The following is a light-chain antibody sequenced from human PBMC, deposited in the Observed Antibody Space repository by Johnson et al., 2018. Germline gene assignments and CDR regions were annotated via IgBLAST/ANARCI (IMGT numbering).Light chain of an antibody. Sequence: QSVLTQPPSVSAAPGQKVTISCSGSSSNIGNNYVSWYQQLPGTAHKLLIYENNKRPSGIPDRFSGSKSGTSATLGITGLQTGDEADYYCGTWDSSLIAGKVFGTGTKVTVL. J-gene: IGLJ1*01. CDR1: SSNIGNNY. CDR3: GTWDSSLIAGKV. CDR2: ENN. V-gene: IGLV1-51*02.